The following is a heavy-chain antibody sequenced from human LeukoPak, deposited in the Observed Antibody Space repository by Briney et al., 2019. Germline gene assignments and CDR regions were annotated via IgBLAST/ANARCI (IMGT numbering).Heavy chain of an antibody. D-gene: IGHD3-16*02. Sequence: GGSLRLSCAASGFTFSSYSMNWVRQSPGKGLEWVSSISSSSSYIYYADSVKGRLTISRDNAKNSLYLQIIRMRAEDTAVYYCARDHDYVWGSYRPAYDAFDIWGQGTMVTVSS. J-gene: IGHJ3*02. V-gene: IGHV3-21*01. CDR2: ISSSSSYI. CDR3: ARDHDYVWGSYRPAYDAFDI. CDR1: GFTFSSYS.